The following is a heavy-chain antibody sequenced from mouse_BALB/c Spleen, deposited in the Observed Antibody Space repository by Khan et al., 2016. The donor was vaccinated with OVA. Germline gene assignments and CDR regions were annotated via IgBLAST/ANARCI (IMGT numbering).Heavy chain of an antibody. CDR3: TRDRIDY. CDR1: GYTFSTYW. V-gene: IGHV1-7*01. J-gene: IGHJ2*01. Sequence: QVQLKQSGAALAKPGASVKMSCKASGYTFSTYWMPWVKQSPGQGLDWIGYINPTSGYTYYNENFKDQATFSADKSSITAYMQLSRLTSEDSAVYYGTRDRIDYWGQGTTRTVSS. CDR2: INPTSGYT.